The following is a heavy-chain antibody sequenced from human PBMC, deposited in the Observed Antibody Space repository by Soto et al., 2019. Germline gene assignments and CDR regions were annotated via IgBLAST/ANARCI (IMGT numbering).Heavy chain of an antibody. J-gene: IGHJ4*02. V-gene: IGHV3-66*01. Sequence: EEKLEDFGGNLAQPGASLRLSCAATGITVGTHYMSWVRQAPGLGLEWVSLIDSGGRTNYADSVKGRFTISRDNSKNTVHLQMNSLRVEDTAVYYCASDPYSRIAGLWGQGILVTVSS. CDR2: IDSGGRT. CDR1: GITVGTHY. CDR3: ASDPYSRIAGL. D-gene: IGHD6-13*01.